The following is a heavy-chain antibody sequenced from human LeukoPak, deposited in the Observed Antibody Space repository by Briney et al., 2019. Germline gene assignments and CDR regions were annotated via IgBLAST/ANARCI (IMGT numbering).Heavy chain of an antibody. Sequence: ASVKVSCKASGYTFTSYDINWVRQATGQGFEWMGWMNPNSGNTGYAQKFQGRVTMTRNTSISTAYMELSSLRSEDTAVYYCARNPTLLWFGELDLDYWGQGTLVTVSS. CDR2: MNPNSGNT. V-gene: IGHV1-8*01. D-gene: IGHD3-10*01. J-gene: IGHJ4*02. CDR3: ARNPTLLWFGELDLDY. CDR1: GYTFTSYD.